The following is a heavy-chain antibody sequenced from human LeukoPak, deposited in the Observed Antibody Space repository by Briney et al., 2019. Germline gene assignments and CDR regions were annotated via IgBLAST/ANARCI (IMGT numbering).Heavy chain of an antibody. D-gene: IGHD2-15*01. CDR2: IDPSDSYT. J-gene: IGHJ4*02. V-gene: IGHV5-10-1*01. CDR1: GYSFTSYW. CDR3: ARHARSGYCSGGSCSVFDY. Sequence: KRGESLKISCKGSGYSFTSYWISWVRQMPGKGLEWMGRIDPSDSYTNYSPSFQGHVTISADKSISTAYLQWSSLKASDTAMYYCARHARSGYCSGGSCSVFDYWGQGTLVTVSS.